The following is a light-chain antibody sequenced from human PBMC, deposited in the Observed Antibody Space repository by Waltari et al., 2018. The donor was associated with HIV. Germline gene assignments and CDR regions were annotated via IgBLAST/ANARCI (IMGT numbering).Light chain of an antibody. Sequence: DIQMTQSPSSLSTSIGDRSIITSQASQTISGYLNWYQVQPGKAPKLLIYAASNLQSGIPSRFSGSGSGTDFTLTISSLQPEDFATYYCQQSFSLPFSFGPGTKLEIK. CDR3: QQSFSLPFS. V-gene: IGKV1-39*01. CDR2: AAS. CDR1: QTISGY. J-gene: IGKJ2*03.